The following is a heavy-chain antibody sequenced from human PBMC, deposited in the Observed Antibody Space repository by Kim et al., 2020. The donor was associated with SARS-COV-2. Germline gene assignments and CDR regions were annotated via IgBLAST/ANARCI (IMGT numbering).Heavy chain of an antibody. CDR3: AREGSGPFASEYYFDY. D-gene: IGHD3-10*01. Sequence: GGSLRLSCAASGFTFSSYGMHWVRQAPGKGLEWVAVISYDGSNKYYADSVKGRFTISRDNSKNTLYLQMNSLRAEDTAVYYCAREGSGPFASEYYFDYWGQGTLVTVSS. CDR1: GFTFSSYG. V-gene: IGHV3-30*03. J-gene: IGHJ4*02. CDR2: ISYDGSNK.